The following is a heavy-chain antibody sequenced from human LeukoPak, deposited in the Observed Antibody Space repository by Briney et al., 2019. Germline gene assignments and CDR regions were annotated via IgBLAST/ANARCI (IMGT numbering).Heavy chain of an antibody. V-gene: IGHV3-23*01. CDR2: ISGGGVNT. D-gene: IGHD6-13*01. CDR3: AKRQSNSWYTYFDY. J-gene: IGHJ4*02. CDR1: GFTFSSYV. Sequence: PGGSLRLSCAASGFTFSSYVMSWVRQAPGKGLEWVSGISGGGVNTYYADSVKGRFTIRRDNSKNTLHLQMNSLRAEDTVVYYCAKRQSNSWYTYFDYWGQGTLVTVSS.